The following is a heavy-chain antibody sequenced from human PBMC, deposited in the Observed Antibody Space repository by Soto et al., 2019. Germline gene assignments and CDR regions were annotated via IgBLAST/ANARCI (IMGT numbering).Heavy chain of an antibody. CDR2: ISSSSSYI. J-gene: IGHJ6*02. CDR1: GFTFSSYS. Sequence: PGGSLRLSCAASGFTFSSYSMNWVRQAPGKGLEWVSSISSSSSYIYYADSVKGRFTISRDNAKNSLYLQMNSLRAEDTAVYYCARVRRVDYYYYYGMDVWGQGTTVTVSS. CDR3: ARVRRVDYYYYYGMDV. V-gene: IGHV3-21*01.